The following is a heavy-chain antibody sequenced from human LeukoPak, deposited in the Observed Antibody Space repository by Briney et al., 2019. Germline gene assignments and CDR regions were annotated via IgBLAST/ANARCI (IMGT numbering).Heavy chain of an antibody. CDR1: GGSISSYY. J-gene: IGHJ3*02. CDR3: ARGCGGDCYSDDAFDI. Sequence: PSETLSLTCTVSGGSISSYYWSWIRQPAGKGLEWIGRIYTSGSTNYNPSLKSRVTMSVDTPKNQFSLKLSSVTAADTAVYYCARGCGGDCYSDDAFDIWGQGTMVTVSS. V-gene: IGHV4-4*07. CDR2: IYTSGST. D-gene: IGHD2-21*02.